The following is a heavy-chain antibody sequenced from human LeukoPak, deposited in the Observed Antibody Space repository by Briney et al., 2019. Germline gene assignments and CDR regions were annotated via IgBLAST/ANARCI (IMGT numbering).Heavy chain of an antibody. CDR3: ARDESPGSYCSGGSCYGGYQYYMDV. Sequence: SETLSLTCTVSGGSISRYYWSWIRQPAGKGLEWIGRISTSGSTNYNPSLKSRVTMSVDTSKNQFSLKLTSVTAADTAVYYCARDESPGSYCSGGSCYGGYQYYMDVWGKGTTVTISS. J-gene: IGHJ6*03. V-gene: IGHV4-4*07. CDR1: GGSISRYY. D-gene: IGHD2-15*01. CDR2: ISTSGST.